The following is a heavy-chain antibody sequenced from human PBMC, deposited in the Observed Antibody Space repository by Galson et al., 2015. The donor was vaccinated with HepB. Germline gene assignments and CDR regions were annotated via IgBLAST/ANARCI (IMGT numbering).Heavy chain of an antibody. Sequence: ETLSPTCTVSGGSIGTSTNYWGWIRQPPGKGLEWIGSIYYSGSRYYNPSLKSRVTISPDTSKNQFSLRLNSVTAADTAVYFCARDLCYYASENYPVGYYFDYWGQGTLVTVSS. CDR2: IYYSGSR. CDR1: GGSIGTSTNY. V-gene: IGHV4-39*07. D-gene: IGHD3-10*01. J-gene: IGHJ4*02. CDR3: ARDLCYYASENYPVGYYFDY.